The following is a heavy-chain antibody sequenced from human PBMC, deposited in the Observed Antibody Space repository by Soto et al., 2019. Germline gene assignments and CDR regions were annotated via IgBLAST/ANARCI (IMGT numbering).Heavy chain of an antibody. CDR2: ISDSGST. D-gene: IGHD5-12*01. CDR3: ARDYSGYDFRH. J-gene: IGHJ1*01. Sequence: PSEPLSLTCTVSGGSITSGYYWNWIRQHPGKGLEWIGYISDSGSTYYNPSLESRIIISVDTSKNQISLKLTSVTAADTAVYYCARDYSGYDFRHWGQGTLGTGSS. V-gene: IGHV4-31*03. CDR1: GGSITSGYY.